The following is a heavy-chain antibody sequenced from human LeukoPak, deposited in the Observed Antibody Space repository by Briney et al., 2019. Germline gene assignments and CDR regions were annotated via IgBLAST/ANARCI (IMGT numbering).Heavy chain of an antibody. Sequence: GGSLRLSCAASGFTFSSYAMSWVRQAPGKGLEWVAFIRYDGSNKYYADSVKGRFTISRDNSKNTLYLQMNSLRAEDTAVYYCAKAPTGTTADYFDYWGQGTLVTVSS. J-gene: IGHJ4*02. D-gene: IGHD1-7*01. V-gene: IGHV3-30*02. CDR2: IRYDGSNK. CDR1: GFTFSSYA. CDR3: AKAPTGTTADYFDY.